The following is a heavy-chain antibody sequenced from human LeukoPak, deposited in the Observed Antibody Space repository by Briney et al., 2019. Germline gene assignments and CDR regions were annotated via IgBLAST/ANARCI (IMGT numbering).Heavy chain of an antibody. CDR2: ISSTGGST. Sequence: PGGSLRLSCSGSGFMFSSYAMYWVRQAPGKGLEYVSTISSTGGSTYYADSVKGRFTISRDNAENTLYLQMSSLRPEDTALYYCVNVECDYWGQGTLVTVSS. CDR3: VNVECDY. CDR1: GFMFSSYA. V-gene: IGHV3-64D*09. J-gene: IGHJ4*02. D-gene: IGHD3-3*01.